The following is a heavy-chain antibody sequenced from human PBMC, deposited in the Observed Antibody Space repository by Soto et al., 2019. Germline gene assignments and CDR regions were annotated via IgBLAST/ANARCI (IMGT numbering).Heavy chain of an antibody. CDR1: GYSFTSYW. D-gene: IGHD1-7*01. V-gene: IGHV5-51*01. J-gene: IGHJ4*02. CDR3: ARQSQNWNYQIDY. Sequence: LGASLTISYKGSGYSFTSYWKGWFRQMSGKGLEWMGIIYPGDSDTKYSPSFQGQVTISADKSISTAYLQWSSLKASDTAMYYCARQSQNWNYQIDYWGQGTLVTVSS. CDR2: IYPGDSDT.